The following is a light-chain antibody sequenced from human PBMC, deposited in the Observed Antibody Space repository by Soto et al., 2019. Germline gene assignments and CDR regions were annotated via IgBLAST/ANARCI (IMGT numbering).Light chain of an antibody. Sequence: QSALTQPASVSGSPGQSITISCTGTSSDVGGYNYVSWYQQHPGKAPKLMIYDVRNRPSGVSNRFSGSKSVNTASLTISGLQAEYEDDYYCSSYTTISTYVFGTGTKVTVL. CDR2: DVR. CDR3: SSYTTISTYV. J-gene: IGLJ1*01. V-gene: IGLV2-14*01. CDR1: SSDVGGYNY.